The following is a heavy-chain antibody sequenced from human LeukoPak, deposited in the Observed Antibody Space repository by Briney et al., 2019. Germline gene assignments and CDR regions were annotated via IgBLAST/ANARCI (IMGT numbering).Heavy chain of an antibody. CDR1: GFTFSSYA. CDR3: ARGPSLTVYYDILTGNKETSPKELGLIDY. D-gene: IGHD3-9*01. Sequence: GRSLRLSCAASGFTFSSYAMHWVRQAPGKGLEWVAVISYDGSNKYYADSVKGRFTISRDNSKNTLYLQMNSLRAEDTAVYYCARGPSLTVYYDILTGNKETSPKELGLIDYWGQGTLVTVSS. J-gene: IGHJ4*02. CDR2: ISYDGSNK. V-gene: IGHV3-30-3*01.